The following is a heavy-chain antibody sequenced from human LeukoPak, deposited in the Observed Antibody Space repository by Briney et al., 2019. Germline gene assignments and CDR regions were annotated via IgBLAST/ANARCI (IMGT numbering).Heavy chain of an antibody. V-gene: IGHV4-59*01. Sequence: SETLSLTCTVSGGSISSYYWSWIRQPPGKGLEWIGYIYYSGSTNYKSSLKSRVTISVDTSKNQFSLKLSSVTAADTAVYYCARETYCGGDCKYYYYYMDVWGKGTTVTISS. CDR2: IYYSGST. CDR1: GGSISSYY. CDR3: ARETYCGGDCKYYYYYMDV. D-gene: IGHD2-21*02. J-gene: IGHJ6*03.